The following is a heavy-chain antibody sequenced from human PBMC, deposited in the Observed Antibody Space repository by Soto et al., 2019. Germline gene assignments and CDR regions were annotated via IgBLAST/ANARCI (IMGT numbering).Heavy chain of an antibody. V-gene: IGHV4-30-2*06. CDR1: GGSLSSGGYS. Sequence: QLQLQESGSGLVKPSQTLSLTCAVSGGSLSSGGYSWSWIRQSQGKGLEWIGYIYHSGSTYYNSSLKGRVTISVDRSKNQFSLKLSSVTVADTAVYYCARIPSPWGQGTLVTVSS. CDR3: ARIPSP. J-gene: IGHJ5*02. D-gene: IGHD2-21*01. CDR2: IYHSGST.